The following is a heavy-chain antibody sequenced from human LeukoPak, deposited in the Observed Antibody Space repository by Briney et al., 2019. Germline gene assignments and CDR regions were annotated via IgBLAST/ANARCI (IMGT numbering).Heavy chain of an antibody. D-gene: IGHD6-6*01. V-gene: IGHV3-30*04. CDR2: ISYDGSNK. J-gene: IGHJ4*02. CDR3: AKDHEAISYSSSSGDY. Sequence: GGSLRLSCAASGFTFSSYAMHWVRQASGKGLEWVAVISYDGSNKYYADSVKGRFTISRDNSKNTLYLQMNSLRAEDTAVYYCAKDHEAISYSSSSGDYWGQGTLVTVSS. CDR1: GFTFSSYA.